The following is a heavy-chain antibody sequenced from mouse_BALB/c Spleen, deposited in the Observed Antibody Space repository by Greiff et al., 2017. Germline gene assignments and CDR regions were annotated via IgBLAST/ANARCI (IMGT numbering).Heavy chain of an antibody. V-gene: IGHV1-7*01. Sequence: QVQLQQSGAELAKPGASVKMSCKASGYTFTSYWMHWVKQRPGQGLEWIGYINPSTGYTEYNQKFKDKATLTADKSSSTAYMQLSSLTSEDSAVYYCARYGYDPLFDYWGQGTTLTVSS. CDR2: INPSTGYT. J-gene: IGHJ2*01. CDR3: ARYGYDPLFDY. D-gene: IGHD2-2*01. CDR1: GYTFTSYW.